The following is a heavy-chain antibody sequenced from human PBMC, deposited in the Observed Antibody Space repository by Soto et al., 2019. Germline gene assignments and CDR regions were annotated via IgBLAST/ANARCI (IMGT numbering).Heavy chain of an antibody. V-gene: IGHV4-34*01. CDR2: INHSGST. Sequence: KPSETLSLTCAVYGGSFSGYYWSWIRQPPGKGLEWIGEINHSGSTNYILSLKSRVTISVDTSKNQFSLKLRSVTAADTAVYYCARGPGWNPSSAPFDYWGQGTLVT. J-gene: IGHJ4*02. D-gene: IGHD1-1*01. CDR3: ARGPGWNPSSAPFDY. CDR1: GGSFSGYY.